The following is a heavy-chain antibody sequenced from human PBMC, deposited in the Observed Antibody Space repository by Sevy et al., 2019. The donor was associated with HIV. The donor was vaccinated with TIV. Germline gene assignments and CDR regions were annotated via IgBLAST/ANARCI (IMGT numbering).Heavy chain of an antibody. D-gene: IGHD3-10*01. V-gene: IGHV3-9*01. J-gene: IGHJ3*02. CDR1: GFTFDDYA. CDR2: ISWNSGSI. Sequence: GGSLRLSCAASGFTFDDYAMHWVRQAPGKGLEWVSGISWNSGSIGYADSVKGRFTISRDNAKNSLYLQMNSLRAEVTALYYCAKGSMVRGVIITDDAFDIWGQGTMVTVSS. CDR3: AKGSMVRGVIITDDAFDI.